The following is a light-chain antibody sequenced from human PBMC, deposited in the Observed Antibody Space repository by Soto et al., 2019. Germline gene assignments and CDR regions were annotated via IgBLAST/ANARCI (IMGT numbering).Light chain of an antibody. Sequence: DIQMTQSPSALSASVGDTVTITCRASQTIAASLAWYQHKPGEAPKLLIYDVSSLESGVPSRFSGRGSGTEFSLTIRGLQPDDFATYYCQQYDYSRTFGQGTKVEIK. CDR1: QTIAAS. V-gene: IGKV1-5*01. CDR3: QQYDYSRT. CDR2: DVS. J-gene: IGKJ1*01.